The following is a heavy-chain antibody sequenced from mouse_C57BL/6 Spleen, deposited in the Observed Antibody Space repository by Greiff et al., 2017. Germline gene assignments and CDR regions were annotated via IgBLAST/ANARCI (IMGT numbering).Heavy chain of an antibody. CDR3: ARKDYDYGGCAY. Sequence: QVQLQQSGPGLVQPSQSLSITCTVSGFSLTSYGVHWVRQSPGQGLEWLGVIWSGGSTDYNAAFISRLSISKDNSKSQVFFKMNSLQADDTAIYYCARKDYDYGGCAYWGQGTLVTVSA. J-gene: IGHJ3*01. CDR2: IWSGGST. V-gene: IGHV2-2*01. D-gene: IGHD2-4*01. CDR1: GFSLTSYG.